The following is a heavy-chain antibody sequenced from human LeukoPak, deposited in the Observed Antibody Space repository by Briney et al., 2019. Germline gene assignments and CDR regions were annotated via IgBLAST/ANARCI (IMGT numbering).Heavy chain of an antibody. CDR3: ARDGYPTEGFDY. Sequence: GASVKVSCKASGYTLTDYYLHWVRQAPGQGPEWMGWFNPNSGGTNYAQKFQGRVTMTRDTSISTAYMELSRLRSDDTAVYYCARDGYPTEGFDYWGQGTLVTVSS. V-gene: IGHV1-2*02. CDR2: FNPNSGGT. D-gene: IGHD5-12*01. J-gene: IGHJ4*02. CDR1: GYTLTDYY.